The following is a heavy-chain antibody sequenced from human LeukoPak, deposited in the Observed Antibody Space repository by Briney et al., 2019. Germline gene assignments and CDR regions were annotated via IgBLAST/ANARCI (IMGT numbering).Heavy chain of an antibody. J-gene: IGHJ3*02. Sequence: PGRSLRLSCAASGFTFDDYAMHWVRQAPGKGLEWVSGVSWNSGSIGYADSVKGRFTISRDNAKNSLYLQMNSLRAEDTAVYYCAKGVDRRDRDDAFDIWGQGTMVTVSS. D-gene: IGHD1-14*01. V-gene: IGHV3-9*01. CDR2: VSWNSGSI. CDR1: GFTFDDYA. CDR3: AKGVDRRDRDDAFDI.